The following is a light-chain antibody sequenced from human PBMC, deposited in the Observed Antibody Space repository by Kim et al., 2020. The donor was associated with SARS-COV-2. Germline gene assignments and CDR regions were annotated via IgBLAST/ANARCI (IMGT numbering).Light chain of an antibody. J-gene: IGKJ4*01. CDR1: QSVSIY. CDR3: QQRSIWPPT. V-gene: IGKV3-11*01. CDR2: DAS. Sequence: EIVLTQSPATLSLSPGERATLSCRASQSVSIYLAWYQQKPGQAPRLLIYDASSRATGIPARFSGSGSGTDFTLTISSLEPEDFAIYYCQQRSIWPPTFGGGTKVEIK.